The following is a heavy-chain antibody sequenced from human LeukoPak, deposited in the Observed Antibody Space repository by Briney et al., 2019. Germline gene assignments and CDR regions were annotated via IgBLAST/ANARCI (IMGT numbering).Heavy chain of an antibody. CDR3: ARGGSSWTYDI. V-gene: IGHV3-11*05. CDR2: ISSSSSYT. J-gene: IGHJ3*02. CDR1: GFTFSACE. Sequence: GGSLRLSCAISGFTFSACELTWVRQAPGRGLEWVSYISSSSSYTNYADSVKGRFTISRNNAKNSLYLQMNSLRAEDTAVYYCARGGSSWTYDIWGQGTMVTVSS. D-gene: IGHD6-13*01.